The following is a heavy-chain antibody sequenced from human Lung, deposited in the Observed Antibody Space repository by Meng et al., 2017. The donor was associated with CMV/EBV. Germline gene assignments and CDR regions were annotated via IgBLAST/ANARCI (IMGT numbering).Heavy chain of an antibody. Sequence: SETLSLXCTVSGGSISSSSYYWGWIRKPPGKGLEWIGSIYYSGSTYYNPSLKSRVTISVDTSKNQFSLKLSSVTAADTAVYYCARDQVRAAAGIWEPDHAFDIWGQGTXVTVSS. V-gene: IGHV4-39*07. D-gene: IGHD6-13*01. J-gene: IGHJ3*02. CDR1: GGSISSSSYY. CDR3: ARDQVRAAAGIWEPDHAFDI. CDR2: IYYSGST.